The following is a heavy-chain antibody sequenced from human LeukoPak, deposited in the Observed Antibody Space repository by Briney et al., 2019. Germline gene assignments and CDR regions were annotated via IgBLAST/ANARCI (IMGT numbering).Heavy chain of an antibody. J-gene: IGHJ4*02. Sequence: GGSLRLSCAASGFTFSSYWMSWVRQAPGKGLEWVANIKQDGSEKYYVDSVKGRFTISGDNAKNSLYLQMNSLRAEDTAVYYCARMGSAYGDHEVHDYWGQGTLVTVSS. CDR3: ARMGSAYGDHEVHDY. CDR1: GFTFSSYW. CDR2: IKQDGSEK. D-gene: IGHD4-17*01. V-gene: IGHV3-7*01.